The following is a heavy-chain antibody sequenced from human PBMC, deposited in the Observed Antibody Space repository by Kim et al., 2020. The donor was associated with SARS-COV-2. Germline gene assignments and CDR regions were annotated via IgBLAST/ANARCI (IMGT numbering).Heavy chain of an antibody. D-gene: IGHD3-22*01. CDR1: GFTFTSSA. J-gene: IGHJ3*02. Sequence: SVKVSCKASGFTFTSSAMQWVRQARGQRLEWIGWIVVGSGNTNYAQKFQERVTITRDMSTSTAYMELSSLRSEDTAVYYCAATSYSDYYDSSGSYGFAAFDIWGQGTMVTVSS. V-gene: IGHV1-58*02. CDR3: AATSYSDYYDSSGSYGFAAFDI. CDR2: IVVGSGNT.